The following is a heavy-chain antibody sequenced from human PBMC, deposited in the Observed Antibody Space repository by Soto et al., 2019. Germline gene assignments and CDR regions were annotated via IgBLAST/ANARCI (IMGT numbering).Heavy chain of an antibody. CDR3: ARLVMITFGGVIVPSSFDY. Sequence: QLQLQESGPGLVKPSETLSLTCTVSGGSISSSSYYWGWIRQPPGKGLEWIGSLYYSGSTYYNPSLKSRVTISVDTFKNQFSLKLSSVTAADTAVYYCARLVMITFGGVIVPSSFDYWGQGTLVTVSS. CDR2: LYYSGST. J-gene: IGHJ4*02. CDR1: GGSISSSSYY. V-gene: IGHV4-39*01. D-gene: IGHD3-16*02.